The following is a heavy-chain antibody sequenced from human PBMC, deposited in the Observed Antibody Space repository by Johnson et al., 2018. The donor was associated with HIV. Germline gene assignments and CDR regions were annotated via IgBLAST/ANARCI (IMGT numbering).Heavy chain of an antibody. J-gene: IGHJ3*02. CDR1: GFTFSHYP. CDR3: AREAHYYDSSGLKRGAFDI. CDR2: ISFDGSNK. D-gene: IGHD3-22*01. V-gene: IGHV3-30*14. Sequence: QVPLVESGGGVVRPGRSLRLSCAASGFTFSHYPMHWVRQTPGKVLEWVAVISFDGSNKYYADSVKGRFTISRDNYKNTLFLQMNSLRAEDTAVYYCAREAHYYDSSGLKRGAFDIWGQGTMVTVSS.